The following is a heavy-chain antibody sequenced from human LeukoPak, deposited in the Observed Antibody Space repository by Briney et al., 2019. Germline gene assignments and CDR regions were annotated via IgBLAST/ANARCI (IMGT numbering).Heavy chain of an antibody. CDR2: IYYSGST. J-gene: IGHJ4*02. D-gene: IGHD3-3*01. CDR1: GGSISSSSYY. Sequence: PSETLSLTCTVSGGSISSSSYYWGWIRQPPGKGLEWIGSIYYSGSTYYNPSLKSRVTISVDTSKNQFSLKLSSVTAADTAVYYCARLVPEGFLEWLHIYYFDYWGQGTLVTVSS. V-gene: IGHV4-39*01. CDR3: ARLVPEGFLEWLHIYYFDY.